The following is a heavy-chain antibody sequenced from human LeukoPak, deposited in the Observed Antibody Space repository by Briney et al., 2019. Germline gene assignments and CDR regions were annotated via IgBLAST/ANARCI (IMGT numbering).Heavy chain of an antibody. Sequence: GESLKISCKGSGYSFTSYWIGWVRQMPGKGLEWMGIIYPGDSDTRYSPSFQGQVTISADKSISTAYLQWSSLKASDTAMYYCARHLGDSSDYYYYYYMDVWGKGTTVTVSS. J-gene: IGHJ6*03. CDR3: ARHLGDSSDYYYYYYMDV. V-gene: IGHV5-51*01. CDR2: IYPGDSDT. CDR1: GYSFTSYW. D-gene: IGHD3-22*01.